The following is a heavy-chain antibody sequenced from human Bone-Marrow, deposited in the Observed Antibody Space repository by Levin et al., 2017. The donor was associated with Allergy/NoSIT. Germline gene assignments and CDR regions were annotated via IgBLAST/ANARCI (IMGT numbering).Heavy chain of an antibody. D-gene: IGHD4-11*01. CDR1: GYTFTSHS. J-gene: IGHJ4*02. Sequence: ASVKVSCKTSGYTFTSHSINWLRQAPGQGLEYMGYISTISANPTYAQGFTGRFVFSLDTSVTTAYLQITGLKTEDTAVYYCARDRATVHFDYWGQGTLVTVSS. CDR2: ISTISANP. V-gene: IGHV7-4-1*02. CDR3: ARDRATVHFDY.